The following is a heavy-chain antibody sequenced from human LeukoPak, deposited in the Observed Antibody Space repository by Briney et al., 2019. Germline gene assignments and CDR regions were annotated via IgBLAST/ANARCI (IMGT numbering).Heavy chain of an antibody. Sequence: GGSLRLSCAASGFTFSSYSMNWVRQAPGKGLEWVSYISSSSSTIYYADSVKGRFTISRDNAKNSLYLQMNSLRDEDTAVCYWARATRPVLLFVGWRPSPCDFWGQGTLVTVSS. V-gene: IGHV3-48*02. D-gene: IGHD3-3*01. CDR1: GFTFSSYS. CDR2: ISSSSSTI. CDR3: ARATRPVLLFVGWRPSPCDF. J-gene: IGHJ4*02.